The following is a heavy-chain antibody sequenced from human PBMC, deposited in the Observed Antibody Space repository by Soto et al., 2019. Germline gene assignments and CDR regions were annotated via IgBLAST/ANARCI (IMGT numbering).Heavy chain of an antibody. CDR2: IYWDDAK. CDR3: AHRQDGHYFDY. V-gene: IGHV2-5*02. J-gene: IGHJ4*02. CDR1: GFSLSTSGVG. Sequence: QITLKESGPTLVKPTQTLTLTCTFSGFSLSTSGVGVGCIRQPPVKALEWLELIYWDDAKRYSPSLKSSLTITKDTSKTHVVLTMTTMDPVDTATYYCAHRQDGHYFDYWGQGTLVTVSS.